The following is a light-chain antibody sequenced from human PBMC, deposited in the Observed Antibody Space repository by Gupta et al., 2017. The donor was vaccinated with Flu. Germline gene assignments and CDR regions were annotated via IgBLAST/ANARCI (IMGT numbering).Light chain of an antibody. CDR1: TSNVGNNY. CDR2: DTS. CDR3: GTWDSSLGAYV. Sequence: QSVLTQSPSVSASPGQRVTIACSGGTSNVGNNYVSWYQQHPGSAPTLLMYDTSKRPSGVSDRFSASKSGTSATLAITGLQAGDEADYFCGTWDSSLGAYVFATGTKVTVL. J-gene: IGLJ1*01. V-gene: IGLV1-51*01.